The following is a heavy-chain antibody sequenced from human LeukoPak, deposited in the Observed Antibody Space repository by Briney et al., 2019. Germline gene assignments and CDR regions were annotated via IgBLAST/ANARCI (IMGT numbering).Heavy chain of an antibody. CDR2: TVSEIDGGTT. Sequence: GGSLRLSCAASGFTFNYAWMNWVRQVPGKGLEWVGQTVSEIDGGTTDYATPVKGRFTISRDDSKSTLYLQMNSLKIEDTAVYYCTTDEDWNYARKDVWGQGATVIVSS. CDR1: GFTFNYAW. J-gene: IGHJ6*02. D-gene: IGHD1-7*01. V-gene: IGHV3-15*04. CDR3: TTDEDWNYARKDV.